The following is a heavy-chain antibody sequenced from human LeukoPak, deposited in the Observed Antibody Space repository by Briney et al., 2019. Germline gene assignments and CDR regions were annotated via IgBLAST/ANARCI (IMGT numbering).Heavy chain of an antibody. CDR2: MYHSGST. CDR1: GYSISSGYY. V-gene: IGHV4-38-2*01. CDR3: ARHWVLWFGEYTG. J-gene: IGHJ4*02. Sequence: SETLSLTCAVSGYSISSGYYWGWIRQPPGKGLEWIGSMYHSGSTYYNPSLKSRVTISLDASKNQFSLKLRSVTAADTAVYYCARHWVLWFGEYTGWGQGTLVTVSS. D-gene: IGHD3-10*01.